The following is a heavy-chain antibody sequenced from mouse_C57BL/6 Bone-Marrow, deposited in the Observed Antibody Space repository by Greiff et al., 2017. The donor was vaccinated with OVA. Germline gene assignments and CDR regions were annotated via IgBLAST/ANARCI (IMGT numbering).Heavy chain of an antibody. Sequence: QVQLQQPGAELVKPGASVKMSCKASGYTFPSYWITWVTQRPGQGLEWIGDIYPGSGSTNYNEKFKSTATLTVDTSSSTAYMQLSSLTSEDSAVYYCARSYLAFDYWGQGTTLTVSS. CDR3: ARSYLAFDY. V-gene: IGHV1-55*01. J-gene: IGHJ2*01. CDR2: IYPGSGST. D-gene: IGHD2-12*01. CDR1: GYTFPSYW.